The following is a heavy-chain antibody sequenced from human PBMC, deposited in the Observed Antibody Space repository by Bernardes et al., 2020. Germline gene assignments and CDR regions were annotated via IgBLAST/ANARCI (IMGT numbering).Heavy chain of an antibody. V-gene: IGHV3-23*01. CDR2: ISGSGGST. D-gene: IGHD1-26*01. Sequence: GGSLRLSCAASRFTFSNYAMSWVRQAPGKGLEWVSVISGSGGSTYYADSVKGRFTVSRDNSKNTLYLQMNSLRAEDTAVYYCARVIGGLWWFDPWGQGTLVTVSS. CDR1: RFTFSNYA. CDR3: ARVIGGLWWFDP. J-gene: IGHJ5*02.